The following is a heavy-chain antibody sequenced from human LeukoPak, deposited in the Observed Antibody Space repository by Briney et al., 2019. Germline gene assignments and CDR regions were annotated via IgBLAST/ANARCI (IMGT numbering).Heavy chain of an antibody. CDR3: ARDDRGLGVLDY. CDR2: IYYSGST. CDR1: GGSISSGGYY. Sequence: SQTLSLTCTVSGGSISSGGYYWSWIRQHPGKGLEWIGYIYYSGSTYYNPSPKSRVTISVDTSKNQFSLKLSSVTAADTAVYYCARDDRGLGVLDYWGQGTLVTVSS. J-gene: IGHJ4*02. V-gene: IGHV4-31*03. D-gene: IGHD3-10*01.